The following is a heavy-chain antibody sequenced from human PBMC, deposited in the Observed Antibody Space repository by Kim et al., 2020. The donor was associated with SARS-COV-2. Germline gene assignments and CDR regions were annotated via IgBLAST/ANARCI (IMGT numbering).Heavy chain of an antibody. J-gene: IGHJ3*02. V-gene: IGHV3-30*03. Sequence: ADSVKCRFTVATDNYKNTLYLQMNSLSADDTAVYYCARDGFAGTNAFDIWGQGTMVTVSS. CDR3: ARDGFAGTNAFDI. D-gene: IGHD6-13*01.